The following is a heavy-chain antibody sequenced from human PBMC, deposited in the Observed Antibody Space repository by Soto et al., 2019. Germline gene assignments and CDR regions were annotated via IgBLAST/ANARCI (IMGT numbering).Heavy chain of an antibody. J-gene: IGHJ4*02. Sequence: SVKVSCKASGGTFSSYAISWVRQAPGQGLEWMGGIIPIFGTANYAQKFQGRVTMTADETTSTAYMELSSLRSEDTAVYYCASSRRPYYYDGSGYTFDYWGQGTLLTVSS. CDR1: GGTFSSYA. D-gene: IGHD3-22*01. CDR2: IIPIFGTA. CDR3: ASSRRPYYYDGSGYTFDY. V-gene: IGHV1-69*13.